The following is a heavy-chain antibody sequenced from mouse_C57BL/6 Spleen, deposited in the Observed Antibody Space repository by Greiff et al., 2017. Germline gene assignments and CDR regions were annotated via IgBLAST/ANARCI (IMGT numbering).Heavy chain of an antibody. CDR1: GYTFTDYN. J-gene: IGHJ4*01. Sequence: EVMLVESGPELVKPGASVKIPCKASGYTFTDYNMDWVKQSHGKSLEWIGDINPNNGGTIYNQKFKGKATLTVDKSSSTAYMELRSLTSEDTAVYYCARGIYYYGSNYYAMDYWGQGTSVTVSS. CDR2: INPNNGGT. V-gene: IGHV1-18*01. D-gene: IGHD1-1*01. CDR3: ARGIYYYGSNYYAMDY.